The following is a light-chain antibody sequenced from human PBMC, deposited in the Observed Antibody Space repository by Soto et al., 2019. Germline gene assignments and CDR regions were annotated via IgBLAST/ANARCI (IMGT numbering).Light chain of an antibody. CDR2: DVS. CDR1: SSDVGSYNR. V-gene: IGLV2-14*01. J-gene: IGLJ1*01. Sequence: QSARTQPASVSGSPGQAITISCTGTSSDVGSYNRVSWYQQPPGTAPKLIIYDVSNRPSGVSIRFSGSKSGNTASLTISGLQAEDEADYFCNSYTTSSTYVFGTGTKVIVL. CDR3: NSYTTSSTYV.